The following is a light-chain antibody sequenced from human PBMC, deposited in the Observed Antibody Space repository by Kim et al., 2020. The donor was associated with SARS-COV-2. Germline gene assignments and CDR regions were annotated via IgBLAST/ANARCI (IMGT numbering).Light chain of an antibody. CDR1: QSVSSN. V-gene: IGKV3-15*01. CDR3: QQYNNWPLT. CDR2: GAS. Sequence: SPGEVATLACRASQSVSSNLAWYQQKPGQAPRLLIYGASTRATGIPARFSGSGSGTEFTLTISSLQSEDFAVYYCQQYNNWPLTFGGGTKVDIK. J-gene: IGKJ4*01.